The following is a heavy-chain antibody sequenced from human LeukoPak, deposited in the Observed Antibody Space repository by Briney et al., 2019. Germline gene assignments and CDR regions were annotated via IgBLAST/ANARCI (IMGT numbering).Heavy chain of an antibody. V-gene: IGHV4-59*08. Sequence: SETLSLTCTVSGGSISSYYWSWIRQPPGKGLEWIGYIYYSGSTNYNTSLKSRVTISVDTSKNQFSLKLSSVTAADTAVYYCARPGGPNNWYFDLWGRGTLVTVSS. CDR2: IYYSGST. D-gene: IGHD4/OR15-4a*01. CDR1: GGSISSYY. J-gene: IGHJ2*01. CDR3: ARPGGPNNWYFDL.